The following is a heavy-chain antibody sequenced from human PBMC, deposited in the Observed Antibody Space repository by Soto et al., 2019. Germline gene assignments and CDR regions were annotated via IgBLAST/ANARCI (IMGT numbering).Heavy chain of an antibody. J-gene: IGHJ5*02. D-gene: IGHD6-19*01. CDR1: GFSLSTSGVG. V-gene: IGHV2-5*01. Sequence: SGPTLVNPTQTLTLTCTFSGFSLSTSGVGVAWVRQPPGQALEWLAFIFWNDEKHYSPSLKSRVTIIKDTSKNQVGLTMTNVDPMDTGTYYCAHSSYIAVACNWFDPWGQGTLVTVSS. CDR3: AHSSYIAVACNWFDP. CDR2: IFWNDEK.